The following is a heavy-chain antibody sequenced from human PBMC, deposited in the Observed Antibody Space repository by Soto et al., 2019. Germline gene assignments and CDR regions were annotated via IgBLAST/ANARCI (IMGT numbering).Heavy chain of an antibody. CDR2: IYYRGST. CDR3: ASMDRKATYYDFWSGLTGWFDP. D-gene: IGHD3-3*01. J-gene: IGHJ5*02. V-gene: IGHV4-39*01. CDR1: GGSISSSSYY. Sequence: QLQLQESGPGLVKPSETLSLTCTVSGGSISSSSYYWGWIRQPPGKGLEWIGSIYYRGSTYYNPSLKSRVTISVDTSKNQFSLKLSSVTAADTAVYYCASMDRKATYYDFWSGLTGWFDPWGQGTLVTVSS.